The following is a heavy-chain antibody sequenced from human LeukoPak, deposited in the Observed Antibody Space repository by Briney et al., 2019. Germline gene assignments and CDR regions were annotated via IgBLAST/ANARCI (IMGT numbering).Heavy chain of an antibody. V-gene: IGHV3-7*01. J-gene: IGHJ4*02. CDR3: ARDRLDF. CDR1: GFTFSDYW. Sequence: PGGSLRLSCAASGFTFSDYWMSWVRQAPGKGLEWVANIKQEGSEKYYVDSVKGRFTISRDNAMNSLYLQMNSLRAEDTAVYYCARDRLDFWGQGTLVTVSS. CDR2: IKQEGSEK.